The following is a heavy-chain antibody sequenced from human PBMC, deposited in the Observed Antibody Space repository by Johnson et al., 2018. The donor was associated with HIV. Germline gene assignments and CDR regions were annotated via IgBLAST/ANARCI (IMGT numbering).Heavy chain of an antibody. CDR3: ARDRGVAVVIATEGGAFEI. CDR2: ISYDGSNK. Sequence: QVQLVESGGGVVQPGRSLRLSCAASGFTFSSYAMHWVRQAPGKGLEWVAVISYDGSNKYYADSVKGRFTISRDNSKNTLYLQMNSLRAEDTAVYYGARDRGVAVVIATEGGAFEIWGQGTMVTVSS. J-gene: IGHJ3*02. V-gene: IGHV3-30*04. D-gene: IGHD2-21*01. CDR1: GFTFSSYA.